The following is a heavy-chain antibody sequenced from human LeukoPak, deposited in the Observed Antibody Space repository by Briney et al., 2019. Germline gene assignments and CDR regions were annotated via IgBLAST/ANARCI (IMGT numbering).Heavy chain of an antibody. D-gene: IGHD3-22*01. CDR1: GYTFTGYY. Sequence: ASVKVSCKASGYTFTGYYMHWVRQAPGQGLEWMGWINPNSGGTNYAQKFQGRVTMTRDTSISTAYMELSRLRSDDTAVYYCAREIVVVITYYYCGMDVWGQGTTVTVSS. CDR2: INPNSGGT. J-gene: IGHJ6*02. CDR3: AREIVVVITYYYCGMDV. V-gene: IGHV1-2*02.